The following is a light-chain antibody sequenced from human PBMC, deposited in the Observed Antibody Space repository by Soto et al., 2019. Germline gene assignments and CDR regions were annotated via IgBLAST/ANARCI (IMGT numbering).Light chain of an antibody. Sequence: QTVVTQPPSASGTPGQTVTMSCSGSTSNIGSNTVTWYQQFPGSAPKVLIYVNNQRRSGVPDRFSGSKSGTSAFLAITGLQSEDEADYYCATWDDSLNGLIFGGGTQLTVL. CDR1: TSNIGSNT. V-gene: IGLV1-44*01. J-gene: IGLJ2*01. CDR3: ATWDDSLNGLI. CDR2: VNN.